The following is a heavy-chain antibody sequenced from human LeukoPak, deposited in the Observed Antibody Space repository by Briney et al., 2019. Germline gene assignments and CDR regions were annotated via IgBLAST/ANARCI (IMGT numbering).Heavy chain of an antibody. CDR3: ARAGTRGYCSSTSCYERY. CDR2: ISSSSSYI. J-gene: IGHJ4*02. V-gene: IGHV3-21*01. CDR1: GFTFSSYS. Sequence: GGSLRLSCAASGFTFSSYSMNWVRQAPGKGLEWVSSISSSSSYIYYADSVKGRFTISRDNAKNSQYLQMNSLRAEDTAVYYCARAGTRGYCSSTSCYERYWGQGTLVTVSS. D-gene: IGHD2-2*01.